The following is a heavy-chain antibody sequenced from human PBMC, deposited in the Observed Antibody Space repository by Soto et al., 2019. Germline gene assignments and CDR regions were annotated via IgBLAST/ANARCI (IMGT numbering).Heavy chain of an antibody. J-gene: IGHJ6*02. Sequence: QVQLVESGGGVVQPGGSLRISCTTSGFTFDTYGMHWVRQAPGKGLEWVAIIWYDGSNKYYADSVKGRFTIARDNSKNTLYLRMKSLGAKDTAVYYCARADCTGAYCYSWPFNYGVDVWGQGTTVTVSS. CDR1: GFTFDTYG. D-gene: IGHD2-15*01. CDR2: IWYDGSNK. CDR3: ARADCTGAYCYSWPFNYGVDV. V-gene: IGHV3-33*01.